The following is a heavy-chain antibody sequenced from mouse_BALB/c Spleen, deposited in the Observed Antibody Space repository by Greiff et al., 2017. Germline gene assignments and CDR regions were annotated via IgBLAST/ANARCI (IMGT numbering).Heavy chain of an antibody. J-gene: IGHJ3*01. Sequence: VQLQQSGAELVKPGASVKLSCKASGYTFTSYYMYWVKQRPGQGLEWIGGINPSNGGTNFNEKFKSKATLTVDKSSSTAYMQLSSLTSEDSAVYYCTRGLGRGWFAYWGQGTLVTVSA. CDR1: GYTFTSYY. V-gene: IGHV1S81*02. D-gene: IGHD4-1*01. CDR2: INPSNGGT. CDR3: TRGLGRGWFAY.